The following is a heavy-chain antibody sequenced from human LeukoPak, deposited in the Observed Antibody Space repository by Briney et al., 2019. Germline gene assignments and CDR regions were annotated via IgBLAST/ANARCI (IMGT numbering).Heavy chain of an antibody. CDR1: GGSISSYY. J-gene: IGHJ6*03. CDR3: ARADYDILTGTVVMDV. CDR2: IYYSGST. Sequence: SETLSLTCTVSGGSISSYYWSWIRQPPGKGLEWIGYIYYSGSTNYNPSLKSRVTISVDTSKNQFSLKLSSVTAADTAVYYCARADYDILTGTVVMDVWGKGTTVTVSS. D-gene: IGHD3-9*01. V-gene: IGHV4-59*01.